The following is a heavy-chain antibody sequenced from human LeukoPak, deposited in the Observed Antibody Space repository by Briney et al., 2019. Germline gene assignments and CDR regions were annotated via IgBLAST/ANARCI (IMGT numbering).Heavy chain of an antibody. Sequence: GGSLRLSCAASGFTFNSYAMTWVRQAPGKGLEWVSSISGNGGSTYYTDSVKGRFTISRDNSENTLYLQMNSLRAEDTAAYYCAKDLRVIVVTYYMDVWGKGTTVTVSS. V-gene: IGHV3-23*01. CDR3: AKDLRVIVVTYYMDV. CDR1: GFTFNSYA. CDR2: ISGNGGST. D-gene: IGHD2-2*01. J-gene: IGHJ6*03.